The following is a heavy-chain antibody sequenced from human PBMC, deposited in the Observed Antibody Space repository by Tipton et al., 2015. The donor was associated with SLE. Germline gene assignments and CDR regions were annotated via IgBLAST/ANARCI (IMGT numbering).Heavy chain of an antibody. V-gene: IGHV5-51*03. D-gene: IGHD6-6*01. CDR2: IYPGDSDT. Sequence: VQLVQSGAEVKKPGESLTISCKGSGYTFTSYWIAWVRQMPGKGLEWMGIIYPGDSDTRYSPSFQGQVTISADKSINTTYLQWSSLKASDTAMYYCARGLRDYSTSSPGCWFDPWGQGTLVTVSS. CDR3: ARGLRDYSTSSPGCWFDP. J-gene: IGHJ5*02. CDR1: GYTFTSYW.